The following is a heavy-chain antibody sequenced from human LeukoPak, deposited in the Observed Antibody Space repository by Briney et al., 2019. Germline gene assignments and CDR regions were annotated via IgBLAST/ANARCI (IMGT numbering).Heavy chain of an antibody. Sequence: SQTLSLTCAISGDSVSSNSAAWNWIRQSPSRGLEWLGRTYYRSKWYDDCAVSLKSRITINADTSKNQFSLHLTSVTPEDTAVFFCARDVQDVSSPYSLGYYFDYWGQGTLVTVST. CDR2: TYYRSKWYD. J-gene: IGHJ4*02. V-gene: IGHV6-1*01. D-gene: IGHD3-22*01. CDR3: ARDVQDVSSPYSLGYYFDY. CDR1: GDSVSSNSAA.